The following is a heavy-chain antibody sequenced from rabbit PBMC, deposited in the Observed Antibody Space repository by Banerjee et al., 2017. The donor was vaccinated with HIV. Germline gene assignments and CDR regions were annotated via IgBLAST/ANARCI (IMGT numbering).Heavy chain of an antibody. V-gene: IGHV1S45*01. CDR1: GFSFSSNYY. D-gene: IGHD1-1*01. CDR2: IYTGSSGST. J-gene: IGHJ4*01. CDR3: ARDLTGVIGWNLNL. Sequence: QEQLVESGGDLVQPEGSLTLTCTASGFSFSSNYYMHWVRQAPGKGLEWIACIYTGSSGSTWYASWAKGRFTISKTSSTTVTLQMTSLTAADTATYFCARDLTGVIGWNLNLWGQGTLVTVS.